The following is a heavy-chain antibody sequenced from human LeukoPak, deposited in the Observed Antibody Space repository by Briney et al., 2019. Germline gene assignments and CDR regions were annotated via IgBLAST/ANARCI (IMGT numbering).Heavy chain of an antibody. J-gene: IGHJ3*01. D-gene: IGHD6-6*01. CDR2: TWYDGSNK. V-gene: IGHV3-33*08. CDR3: ARSSYSSSSSV. CDR1: GFTFSSYG. Sequence: PGGSLRLSCAASGFTFSSYGMHWVRQAPGKGLEWVAATWYDGSNKYYADSVKGRFTISRDNSKNTLYLQMNSLRAEDTAVYFCARSSYSSSSSVWGQGTMVTVSS.